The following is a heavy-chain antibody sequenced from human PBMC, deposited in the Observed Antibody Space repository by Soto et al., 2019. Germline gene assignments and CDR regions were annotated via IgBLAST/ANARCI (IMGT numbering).Heavy chain of an antibody. CDR1: GYSFPSYC. CDR2: IDPSDSYT. V-gene: IGHV5-10-1*01. D-gene: IGHD6-6*01. J-gene: IGHJ6*02. CDR3: AILEYIRSWGTTHYVMDA. Sequence: QKMTCSASGYSFPSYCISWVRQMPGKGLEWMGRIDPSDSYTNYSPSFQGHVTISADKSISTAYLQWSSMKASDTAMYYCAILEYIRSWGTTHYVMDARGQRTT.